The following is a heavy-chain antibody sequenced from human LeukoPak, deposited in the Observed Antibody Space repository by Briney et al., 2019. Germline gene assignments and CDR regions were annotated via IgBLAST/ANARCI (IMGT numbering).Heavy chain of an antibody. CDR1: GFTFSSYS. D-gene: IGHD4-17*01. V-gene: IGHV3-21*01. J-gene: IGHJ3*02. CDR3: ARPRGHYGDYTDAFDI. Sequence: GGSLRLSCAASGFTFSSYSMNWVRQAPGKGLEWVSSISSSSSCIYYADSVKGRFTISRDNAKNSLYLQMNSLRAEDTAVYYCARPRGHYGDYTDAFDIWGQGTMVTVSS. CDR2: ISSSSSCI.